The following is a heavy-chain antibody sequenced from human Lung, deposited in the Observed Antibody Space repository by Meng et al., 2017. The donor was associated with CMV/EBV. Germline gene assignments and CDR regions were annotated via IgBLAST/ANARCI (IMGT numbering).Heavy chain of an antibody. CDR1: GFTFTAYS. CDR3: GSREGGY. Sequence: GESXKISCAASGFTFTAYSMNWVRQAPGKGLEWVASISSSSTYIHYGDSVKGRFSISRDNAKSSLFLQMNGLRIEDTAVYFCGSREGGYWGQGTLVTVSS. CDR2: ISSSSTYI. V-gene: IGHV3-21*01. D-gene: IGHD3-10*01. J-gene: IGHJ4*02.